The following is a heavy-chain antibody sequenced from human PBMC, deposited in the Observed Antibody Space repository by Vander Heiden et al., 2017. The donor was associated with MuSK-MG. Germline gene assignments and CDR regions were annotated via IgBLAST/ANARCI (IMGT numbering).Heavy chain of an antibody. CDR2: ISHSGST. D-gene: IGHD6-19*01. J-gene: IGHJ4*02. V-gene: IGHV4-59*01. Sequence: QVQLQESGPGLVKPSETLSLTCSVPGGAIGAFYWSWIRQRPGKGLEWLGTISHSGSTSYNPSLESRLTISIATSRTQFFLDMRSVTTAGTAIYYCARRITTSGWYRDDSWGQGALVTVSS. CDR1: GGAIGAFY. CDR3: ARRITTSGWYRDDS.